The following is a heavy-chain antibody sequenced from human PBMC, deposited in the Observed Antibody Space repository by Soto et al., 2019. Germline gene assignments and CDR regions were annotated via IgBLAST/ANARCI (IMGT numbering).Heavy chain of an antibody. J-gene: IGHJ6*02. CDR3: ATDLGGGGIVVPAAISYYYYGMDV. D-gene: IGHD2-2*01. CDR2: FDPEDGET. CDR1: GYTLTELS. Sequence: ASVKVSWKVSGYTLTELSMHWVRQAPGKGLEWMGGFDPEDGETIYAQKFQGRVTMTEDTSTDTAYMELSSLRSEDTAVYYCATDLGGGGIVVPAAISYYYYGMDVWGQGTTVTVSS. V-gene: IGHV1-24*01.